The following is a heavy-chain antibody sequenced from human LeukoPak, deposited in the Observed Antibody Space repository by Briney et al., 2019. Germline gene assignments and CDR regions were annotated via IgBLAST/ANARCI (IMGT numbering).Heavy chain of an antibody. CDR3: ARCGTPNNYYGYGVDV. CDR1: GFTFSDYY. CDR2: ISVSGSYT. J-gene: IGHJ6*02. Sequence: GGSLSLSCAAPGFTFSDYYMSWIRQAPGKGLEWISYISVSGSYTNYADSVKGRFTISRDNAKNSLYLQMISLRAEDTAVYYCARCGTPNNYYGYGVDVWGQGTTVIVSS. D-gene: IGHD1-26*01. V-gene: IGHV3-11*03.